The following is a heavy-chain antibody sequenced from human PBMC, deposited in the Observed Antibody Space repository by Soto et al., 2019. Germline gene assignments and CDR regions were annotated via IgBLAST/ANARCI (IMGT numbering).Heavy chain of an antibody. CDR3: ARHEYASSSGALDV. Sequence: EVRLVESGGGLVKPGGSLRLSCAASGFNLSSHSMNWVRQAPGKGLEWVSCITSTGSFIYFADSVTGRFTISRDNAKNSLYLQMNSLRVEDTAVYYCARHEYASSSGALDVWGQGTMVTVSS. J-gene: IGHJ3*01. CDR2: ITSTGSFI. CDR1: GFNLSSHS. D-gene: IGHD6-6*01. V-gene: IGHV3-21*02.